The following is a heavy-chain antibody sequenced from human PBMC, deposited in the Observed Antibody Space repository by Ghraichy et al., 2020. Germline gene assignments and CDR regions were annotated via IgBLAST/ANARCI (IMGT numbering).Heavy chain of an antibody. J-gene: IGHJ6*02. D-gene: IGHD3-10*01. CDR2: INPHSGVT. CDR3: ARDQGVIGNPYGMDV. Sequence: ASVKVSCKASGYTFIDHYMHWVQQAPGQGLEWMGWINPHSGVTNYAQKFQGRVTMTRDTSISTAYMELSRLSSVDTAVYYCARDQGVIGNPYGMDVWGQGTTVTVSS. V-gene: IGHV1-2*02. CDR1: GYTFIDHY.